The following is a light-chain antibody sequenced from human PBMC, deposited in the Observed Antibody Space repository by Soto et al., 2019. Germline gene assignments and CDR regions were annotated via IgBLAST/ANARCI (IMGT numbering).Light chain of an antibody. V-gene: IGKV1-5*01. Sequence: DIQMTQSPSTLSASVGDRVTIPCPASQSISSWLAWYQQKPGKAPKVLIYDASSLESGVPSRFSGSGSGTDFTLTISSLQPEDFATYYCQQLNSYPITLGQGTRLEIK. CDR3: QQLNSYPIT. J-gene: IGKJ5*01. CDR2: DAS. CDR1: QSISSW.